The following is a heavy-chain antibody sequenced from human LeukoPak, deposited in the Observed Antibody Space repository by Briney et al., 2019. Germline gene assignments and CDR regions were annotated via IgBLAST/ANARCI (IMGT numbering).Heavy chain of an antibody. D-gene: IGHD3-3*01. J-gene: IGHJ4*02. CDR3: ARGGETYYDFWSGYGTFDY. CDR2: IYYSGST. CDR1: GGSISRHY. Sequence: SETLSLTCTVSGGSISRHYWSWIRQPPGKGPEWIGYIYYSGSTNYNPSLKSRVTISVDTSKNQFSLKLSSVTAADTAVYYCARGGETYYDFWSGYGTFDYWGQGTLVTVSS. V-gene: IGHV4-59*11.